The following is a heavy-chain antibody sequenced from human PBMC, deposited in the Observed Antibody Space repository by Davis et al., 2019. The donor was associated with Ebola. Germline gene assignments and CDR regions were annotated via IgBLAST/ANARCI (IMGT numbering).Heavy chain of an antibody. J-gene: IGHJ4*02. CDR1: GDSISSSTYY. V-gene: IGHV4-39*01. D-gene: IGHD3-3*01. Sequence: SETLSLTCTVSGDSISSSTYYWGWIRQPPGKGLEWIGYIYYSGSTYYNPSLKSRVTISVDTSKNQFSLKLSSVTAADTAVYYCARQSGYPYYFDYWGQGTLVTVSS. CDR3: ARQSGYPYYFDY. CDR2: IYYSGST.